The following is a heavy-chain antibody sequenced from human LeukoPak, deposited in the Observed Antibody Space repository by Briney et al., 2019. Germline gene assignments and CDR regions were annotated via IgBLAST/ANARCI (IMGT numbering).Heavy chain of an antibody. CDR3: APTCSGGTCYVFDY. Sequence: PGGSLRLSCAASGFTFSDYYMSWIRQAPGKGLDWVSYISSSGSTIYYADSVKGRFTISRDNAKNSLYLQMNSLRAEDTAVYYCAPTCSGGTCYVFDYWGQGTLVTVSS. D-gene: IGHD2-15*01. J-gene: IGHJ4*02. CDR2: ISSSGSTI. CDR1: GFTFSDYY. V-gene: IGHV3-11*01.